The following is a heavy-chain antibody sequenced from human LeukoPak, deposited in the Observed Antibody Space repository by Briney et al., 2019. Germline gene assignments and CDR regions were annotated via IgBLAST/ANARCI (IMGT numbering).Heavy chain of an antibody. CDR1: GGSISDYY. CDR2: VYTSGGI. J-gene: IGHJ4*02. CDR3: AGRDY. V-gene: IGHV4-4*07. D-gene: IGHD1-26*01. Sequence: SETLSLTCTVSGGSISDYYWSWIRQPAEKGLECIGRVYTSGGIDYNPSFKSRVTLSVDKSQNQFFLKLTSVTAADTAVYYCAGRDYWGQGTLVTVSS.